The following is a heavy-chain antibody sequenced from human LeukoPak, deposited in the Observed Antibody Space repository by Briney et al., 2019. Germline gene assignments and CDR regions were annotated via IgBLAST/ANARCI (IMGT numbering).Heavy chain of an antibody. D-gene: IGHD3-9*01. CDR3: TKSALTGDQFDS. CDR1: GFTFDDYV. V-gene: IGHV3-43D*03. CDR2: ITWDGGTT. Sequence: GGSLRLSCAASGFTFDDYVMHWVRQAPGKGLEWVSLITWDGGTTSYADSVQGRFTISRDNNKNSLYLQMKSLRPDDTAFYYCTKSALTGDQFDSWGQGTLVTVSS. J-gene: IGHJ4*02.